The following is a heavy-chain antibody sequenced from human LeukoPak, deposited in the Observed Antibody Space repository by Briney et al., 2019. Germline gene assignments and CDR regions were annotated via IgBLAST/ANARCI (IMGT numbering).Heavy chain of an antibody. V-gene: IGHV3-21*01. D-gene: IGHD6-19*01. Sequence: PGGSLRLSCAASEFSVGSNYMTWVRQAPGKGLEWVSSISSSSSYIYYADSVKGRFTISRDNAKNSLYLQMNSLRAEDTAVYYCASDSSGWNRNWFDPWGQGTLVTVSS. CDR3: ASDSSGWNRNWFDP. CDR1: EFSVGSNY. CDR2: ISSSSSYI. J-gene: IGHJ5*02.